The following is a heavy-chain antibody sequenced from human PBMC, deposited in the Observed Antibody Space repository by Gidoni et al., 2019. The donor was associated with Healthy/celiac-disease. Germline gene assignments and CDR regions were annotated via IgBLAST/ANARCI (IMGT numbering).Heavy chain of an antibody. CDR3: ASGTYCGGDCYDY. J-gene: IGHJ4*02. Sequence: GQLQESGPGLVKPSETLSLTCTVSGGSISSYYWSWIRQPPGKGLEWIGYIYYSGSTNYNPSLKSRVTISVDTSKNQFSLKLSSVTAADTAVYYCASGTYCGGDCYDYWGQGTLVTVSS. CDR1: GGSISSYY. V-gene: IGHV4-59*08. D-gene: IGHD2-21*02. CDR2: IYYSGST.